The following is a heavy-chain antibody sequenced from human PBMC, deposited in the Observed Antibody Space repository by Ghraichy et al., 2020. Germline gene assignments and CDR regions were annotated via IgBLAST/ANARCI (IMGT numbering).Heavy chain of an antibody. Sequence: GGSLRLSCTASGFTFSAYAMSWVRQAPGKGLEWVSAIDRSGVTYEADSVKGRFTVSRDNSKNTLYLHMQSLRVEDTAVYYCAKDGVNTPGVAYDYWGRGTRVIVSP. CDR1: GFTFSAYA. CDR3: AKDGVNTPGVAYDY. J-gene: IGHJ4*01. CDR2: IDRSGVT. V-gene: IGHV3-23*01. D-gene: IGHD5-18*01.